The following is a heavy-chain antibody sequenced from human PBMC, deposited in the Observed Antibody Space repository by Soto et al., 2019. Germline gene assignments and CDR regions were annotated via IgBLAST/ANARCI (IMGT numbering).Heavy chain of an antibody. J-gene: IGHJ4*02. D-gene: IGHD4-4*01. Sequence: VGSLRLSCAASGFTFSSYGMNWVRQAPGKGLEWVAVISYDGSNKYYADSVKGRFTISRDNSKNTLYLQMNSLRAEDTAVYYCATTCTSYSNSYYFDYWGQGTLVTVTS. CDR2: ISYDGSNK. CDR1: GFTFSSYG. V-gene: IGHV3-30*03. CDR3: ATTCTSYSNSYYFDY.